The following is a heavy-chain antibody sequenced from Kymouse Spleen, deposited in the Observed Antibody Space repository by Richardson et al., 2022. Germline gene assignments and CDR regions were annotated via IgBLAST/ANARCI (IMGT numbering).Heavy chain of an antibody. Sequence: QVQLQQWGAGLLKPSETLSLTCAVYGGSFSGYYWSWIRQPPGKGLEWIGEINHSGSTNYNPSLKSRVTISVDTSKNQFSLKLSSVTAADTAVYYCARSSIAARADGMDVWGQGTTVTVSS. V-gene: IGHV4-34*01. CDR1: GGSFSGYY. D-gene: IGHD6-6*01. CDR3: ARSSIAARADGMDV. CDR2: INHSGST. J-gene: IGHJ6*02.